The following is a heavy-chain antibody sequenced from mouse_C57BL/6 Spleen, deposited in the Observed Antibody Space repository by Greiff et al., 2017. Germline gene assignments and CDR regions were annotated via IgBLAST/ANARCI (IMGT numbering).Heavy chain of an antibody. D-gene: IGHD2-2*01. CDR2: IYPGDGDT. V-gene: IGHV1-80*01. CDR1: GYAFSSYW. CDR3: ARGGYDGFYFDY. J-gene: IGHJ2*01. Sequence: VKLQESGAELVKPGASVKISCKASGYAFSSYWMNWVKQRPGKGLEWIGQIYPGDGDTNYNGKFKGKATLTADKSSSTAYMQLSSLTSEDSAVYFCARGGYDGFYFDYWGQGTTLTVSS.